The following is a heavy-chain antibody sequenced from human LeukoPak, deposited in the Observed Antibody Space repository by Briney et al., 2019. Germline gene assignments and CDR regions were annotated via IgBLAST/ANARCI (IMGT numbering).Heavy chain of an antibody. J-gene: IGHJ4*02. Sequence: SETLSLPCTVSGGSVSSGSYYWRWLRQPPGMGREWIGYIYYSGSTNYHPSLKRRVTISVDTSKHQFSLKPSSVTAADTAVYYCATQGWYGHHFDYWGQGTLVTASS. D-gene: IGHD6-19*01. CDR3: ATQGWYGHHFDY. CDR1: GGSVSSGSYY. V-gene: IGHV4-61*01. CDR2: IYYSGST.